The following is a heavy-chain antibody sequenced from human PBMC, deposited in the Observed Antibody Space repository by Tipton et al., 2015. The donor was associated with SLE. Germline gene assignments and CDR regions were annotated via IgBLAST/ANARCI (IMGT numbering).Heavy chain of an antibody. J-gene: IGHJ6*03. CDR3: AREGGGYYMDV. CDR1: GFTFSSYS. D-gene: IGHD3-16*01. V-gene: IGHV3-21*05. Sequence: SLRLSCAASGFTFSSYSMNWVRQAPGKGLEWVSDISSGSSYTNYADSVKGRFTISRDNANHSLYLQMNSLRAEDTAVYYCAREGGGYYMDVWGKGTTVTVSS. CDR2: ISSGSSYT.